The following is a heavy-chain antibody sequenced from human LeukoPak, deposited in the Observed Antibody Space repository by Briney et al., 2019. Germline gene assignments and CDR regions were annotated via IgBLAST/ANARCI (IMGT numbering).Heavy chain of an antibody. CDR1: GFTVSSNY. Sequence: GGSLRLSCAVSGFTVSSNYMSWVRQAPGKGLEWVSVIYIGGSTYYADSVKGRFTISRDNSKNTLYLQMNSLRAEDMAVYYCARQNHWSGSFSYYFDYWGQGTLVTVSS. CDR3: ARQNHWSGSFSYYFDY. J-gene: IGHJ4*02. D-gene: IGHD1-26*01. V-gene: IGHV3-66*04. CDR2: IYIGGST.